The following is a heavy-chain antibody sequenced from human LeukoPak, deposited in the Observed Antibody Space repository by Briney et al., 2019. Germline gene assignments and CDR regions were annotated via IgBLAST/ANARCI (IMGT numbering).Heavy chain of an antibody. V-gene: IGHV4-31*03. CDR3: ARGDTMVRDFDY. Sequence: SETLSLTCTVSGGSTSSGGYYWSWIRQHPGKGLEWIGYIYYSGSTYYNPSLKSRVTISVDTSKNQFSLKLSSVTAADTAVYYCARGDTMVRDFDYWGQGTLVTVSS. J-gene: IGHJ4*02. CDR1: GGSTSSGGYY. D-gene: IGHD3-10*01. CDR2: IYYSGST.